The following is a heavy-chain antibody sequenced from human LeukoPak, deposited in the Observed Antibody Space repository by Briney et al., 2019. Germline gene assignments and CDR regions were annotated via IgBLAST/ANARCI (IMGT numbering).Heavy chain of an antibody. CDR3: AAERQLELDAFDI. D-gene: IGHD1-7*01. CDR2: LNPNSGNT. Sequence: ASVKVSCKASGYTFTSYDVHWVRQATGQGLEWMGWLNPNSGNTGYSQKFQGRVTMTRNTSITTAYMELSSLRSEDTAVYYCAAERQLELDAFDIWGQGTMVTVSS. CDR1: GYTFTSYD. V-gene: IGHV1-8*01. J-gene: IGHJ3*02.